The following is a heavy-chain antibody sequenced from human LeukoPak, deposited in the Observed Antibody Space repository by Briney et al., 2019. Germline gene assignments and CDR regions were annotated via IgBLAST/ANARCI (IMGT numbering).Heavy chain of an antibody. Sequence: ASVKVSCKASGYTFTGYYMHWVRQAPGQGLEWMGRINPNSGGTNYAQKFQGRVTMTRDTSISTAYMELSRLRSDDTAVYYCARAMVRGVNRFDPWGQGTLVTVSS. CDR3: ARAMVRGVNRFDP. CDR1: GYTFTGYY. J-gene: IGHJ5*02. V-gene: IGHV1-2*06. D-gene: IGHD3-10*01. CDR2: INPNSGGT.